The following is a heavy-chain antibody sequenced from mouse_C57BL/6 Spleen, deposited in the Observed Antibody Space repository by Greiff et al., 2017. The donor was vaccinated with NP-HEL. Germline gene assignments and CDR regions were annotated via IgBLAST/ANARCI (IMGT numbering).Heavy chain of an antibody. Sequence: QVQLQQSGPELVKPGASVKISCKASGYAFSSSWMNWVKQRPGKGLEWLGLIYPGDGDTNDNGKFKGKATLTADKASSTAYMQLSSLTSEDSAVYCCARSRGYDYDSYAMDYWGQGTSVTVSS. CDR1: GYAFSSSW. D-gene: IGHD2-4*01. CDR2: IYPGDGDT. J-gene: IGHJ4*01. CDR3: ARSRGYDYDSYAMDY. V-gene: IGHV1-82*01.